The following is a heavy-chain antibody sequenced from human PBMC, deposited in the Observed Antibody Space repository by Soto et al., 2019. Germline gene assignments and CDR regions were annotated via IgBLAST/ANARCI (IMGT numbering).Heavy chain of an antibody. J-gene: IGHJ6*02. D-gene: IGHD3-3*01. V-gene: IGHV4-4*02. CDR3: AKDKDWSGVYGMDV. CDR1: GGSISSSNW. Sequence: PSETLSLTCAVSGGSISSSNWWRWVRPPPGKGLEWMGEIDHSGSTNYNPSLKSRVTISVDKSKNQFARKLSSVTAEDTAVYYCAKDKDWSGVYGMDVWGQGTTVTVSS. CDR2: IDHSGST.